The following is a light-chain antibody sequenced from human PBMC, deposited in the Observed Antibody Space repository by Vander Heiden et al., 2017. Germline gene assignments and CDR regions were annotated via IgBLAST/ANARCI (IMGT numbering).Light chain of an antibody. V-gene: IGKV1-9*01. CDR2: AAS. CDR1: QGISSY. J-gene: IGKJ4*01. CDR3: QQLNSYPPLT. Sequence: DIQLTQSPSFLSASVGDRVTSTGRASQGISSYLAWYQQKPGKAPKLLIYAASTLQSGVPSRFSGSGSGTEFTLTISSLQPEDFATYYCQQLNSYPPLTFGGGTKVEIK.